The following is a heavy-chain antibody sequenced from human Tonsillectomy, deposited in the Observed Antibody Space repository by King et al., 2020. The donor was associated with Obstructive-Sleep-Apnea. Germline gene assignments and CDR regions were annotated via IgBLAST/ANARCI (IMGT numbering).Heavy chain of an antibody. J-gene: IGHJ6*02. Sequence: VQLVESGGGLVKPGGSLRLSCAASGFTFSSYSMNWVRQAPGKVLEWGSSLSSSSSYIYYADSGKGRFTISRDNAKNSLYLQMNSLRAEDTAVYYCASLSYCGGDCYSPIYYYYYGMDVWGQGTTVTVSS. CDR2: LSSSSSYI. CDR1: GFTFSSYS. V-gene: IGHV3-21*01. D-gene: IGHD2-21*02. CDR3: ASLSYCGGDCYSPIYYYYYGMDV.